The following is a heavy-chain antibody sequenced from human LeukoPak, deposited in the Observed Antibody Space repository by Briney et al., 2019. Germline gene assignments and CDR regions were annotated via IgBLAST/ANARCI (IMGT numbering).Heavy chain of an antibody. CDR3: ARDFDYVWGSYRYPGVNWFDP. V-gene: IGHV4-59*01. CDR2: IYYSGST. J-gene: IGHJ5*02. Sequence: PSETLSLTCTVSGGSISSYYWSWIRQPPGKGLEWIGYIYYSGSTNYNPSLKSRVTISVDTSKNQFSLKLSSVTAADTAVYYCARDFDYVWGSYRYPGVNWFDPWGQGTLVTVSS. D-gene: IGHD3-16*02. CDR1: GGSISSYY.